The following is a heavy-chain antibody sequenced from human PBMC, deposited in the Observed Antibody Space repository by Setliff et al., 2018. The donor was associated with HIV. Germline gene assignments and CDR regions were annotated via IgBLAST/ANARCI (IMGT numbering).Heavy chain of an antibody. CDR2: IMYNEGN. V-gene: IGHV4-59*11. J-gene: IGHJ6*03. Sequence: SETLSLTCSVSGGSISSHYWGWIRQPPGRGLEWIGYIMYNEGNNFNPSLKSRVTISVDTSKNELSLRLSSVTAADSAVYYCARVGHTRGYSGYDVYYYYMDVWGEGTTVTV. CDR1: GGSISSHY. D-gene: IGHD5-12*01. CDR3: ARVGHTRGYSGYDVYYYYMDV.